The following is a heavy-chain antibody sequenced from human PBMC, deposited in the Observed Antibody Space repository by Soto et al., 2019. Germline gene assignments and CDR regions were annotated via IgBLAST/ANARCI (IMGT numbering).Heavy chain of an antibody. V-gene: IGHV4-4*02. CDR2: IYHSGST. J-gene: IGHJ6*02. D-gene: IGHD3-10*01. Sequence: TSETLSLTCAVSGGSISSSNWWSWVRQPPGKGLEWIGEIYHSGSTNYNPSLKSRVTISVDKSKNQFSLKLSSVTAADTAVYYCARDTHYGSGSYYNLGYYYYGMDVWGQGTTVTVSS. CDR3: ARDTHYGSGSYYNLGYYYYGMDV. CDR1: GGSISSSNW.